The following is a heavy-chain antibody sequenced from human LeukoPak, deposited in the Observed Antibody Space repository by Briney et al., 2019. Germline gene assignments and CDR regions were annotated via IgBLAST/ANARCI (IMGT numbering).Heavy chain of an antibody. CDR3: ARGFRAKFDP. CDR2: IYHSGST. J-gene: IGHJ5*02. V-gene: IGHV4-4*02. Sequence: SETLSLTCAVSGGSISSSNWWSWVRQPPGKGLEWIGEIYHSGSTNYNPSLKSRVTISVDTSKNQFSLKLSSVTAADTAVYYCARGFRAKFDPWGQGTLVTVSS. D-gene: IGHD3-10*01. CDR1: GGSISSSNW.